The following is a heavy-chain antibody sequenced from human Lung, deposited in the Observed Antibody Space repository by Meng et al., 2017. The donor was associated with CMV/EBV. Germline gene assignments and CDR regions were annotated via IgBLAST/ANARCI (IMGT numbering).Heavy chain of an antibody. CDR3: ARNTIFGVVIIPWVDY. CDR2: ISAYSGNT. Sequence: ASXXVSXKASGYIFTNYGISWVRQAPGQGLEWMGWISAYSGNTNFAQNLQGRVTMTTDTSTSTAYMELRSLRSDDTAVYYCARNTIFGVVIIPWVDYWGQGTLVTVSS. J-gene: IGHJ4*02. D-gene: IGHD3-3*01. V-gene: IGHV1-18*01. CDR1: GYIFTNYG.